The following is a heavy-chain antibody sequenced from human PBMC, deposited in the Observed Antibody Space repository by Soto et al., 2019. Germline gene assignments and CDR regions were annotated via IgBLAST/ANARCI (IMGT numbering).Heavy chain of an antibody. CDR2: INPNSGGT. V-gene: IGHV1-2*04. CDR1: GYTFTGYY. Sequence: ASVKVSCKASGYTFTGYYMHWVRQAPGQGLEWMGWINPNSGGTNYAQKFQGWVTMTRDTSISTAYMELSRLRSDDTAVYYCARDNGALLWFGEPRKDYYMDVWGKGTTVTVSS. D-gene: IGHD3-10*01. CDR3: ARDNGALLWFGEPRKDYYMDV. J-gene: IGHJ6*03.